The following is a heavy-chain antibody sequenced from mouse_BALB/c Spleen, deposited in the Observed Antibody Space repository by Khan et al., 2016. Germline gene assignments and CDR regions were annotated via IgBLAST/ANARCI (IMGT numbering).Heavy chain of an antibody. CDR3: GGYYDYDGGFAY. CDR1: GFSITGFA. V-gene: IGHV2-6-7*01. J-gene: IGHJ3*01. D-gene: IGHD2-4*01. Sequence: QVELKESGPGLVAPSECLSITCTVSGFSITGFAINWVRQPPGKGLEWLGAISGDGSTDYDSALKSRLSISKDDSKSLVFLKMNSLLTDDTARYYCGGYYDYDGGFAYWGQGTLVTVSA. CDR2: ISGDGST.